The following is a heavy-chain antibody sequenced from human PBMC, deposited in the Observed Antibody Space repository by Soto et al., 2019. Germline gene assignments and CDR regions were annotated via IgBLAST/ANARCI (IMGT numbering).Heavy chain of an antibody. V-gene: IGHV4-30-2*01. CDR3: ARASVWFGEGNYGMDV. CDR2: IYHSGIT. J-gene: IGHJ6*02. D-gene: IGHD3-10*01. Sequence: LSLTCAVSGGSIISGGYSWSWIRQPPGKGLEWIGYIYHSGITYYNPSLKSRVTISVDRSKNQFSLKLSSVTAADTAVYYCARASVWFGEGNYGMDVWGQGTTVTLSS. CDR1: GGSIISGGYS.